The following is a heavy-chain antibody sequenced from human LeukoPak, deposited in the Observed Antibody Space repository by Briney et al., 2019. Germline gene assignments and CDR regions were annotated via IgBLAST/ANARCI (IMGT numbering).Heavy chain of an antibody. J-gene: IGHJ6*02. CDR2: IYYSGST. CDR1: GGSISSYY. Sequence: SETLSLTCTVSGGSISSYYWSLIRQPPGKGLEWIGYIYYSGSTNYNPSLKSRVTISVDTSKSQFSLKLSSVTAADTAVYYCARVGTVANYYGMDVWGQGTTVTVSS. D-gene: IGHD4-4*01. V-gene: IGHV4-59*12. CDR3: ARVGTVANYYGMDV.